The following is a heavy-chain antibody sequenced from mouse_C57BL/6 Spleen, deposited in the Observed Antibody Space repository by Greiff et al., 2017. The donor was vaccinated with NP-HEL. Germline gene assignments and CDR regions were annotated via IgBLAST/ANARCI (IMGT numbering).Heavy chain of an antibody. CDR3: ARRVAFDY. J-gene: IGHJ2*01. CDR1: GYAFSSSW. V-gene: IGHV1-82*01. Sequence: QVQLQQSGPELVKPGASVKISCKASGYAFSSSWMNWVKQRPGKGLEWIGNINPSNGGTNYNEKFKSKATPTVDKSSSTAYMQLSSLTSEDSAVYYCARRVAFDYWGQGTTLTVSS. CDR2: INPSNGGT. D-gene: IGHD1-1*02.